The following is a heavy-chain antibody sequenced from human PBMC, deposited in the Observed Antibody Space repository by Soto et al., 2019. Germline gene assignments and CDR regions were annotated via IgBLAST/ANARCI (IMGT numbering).Heavy chain of an antibody. CDR3: ARVGLNYDSSGYYGLDY. CDR1: GFTFSSYG. V-gene: IGHV3-33*01. CDR2: IWYDGSNK. D-gene: IGHD3-22*01. Sequence: QVQLVESGGGVVQPGRSLRLSCAASGFTFSSYGMHWVRQAPGKGLEWVAVIWYDGSNKYYADSVKGRFTISRDNSKNTLYLQMNSLRAEDTAVYYCARVGLNYDSSGYYGLDYWGQGTLVTVSS. J-gene: IGHJ4*02.